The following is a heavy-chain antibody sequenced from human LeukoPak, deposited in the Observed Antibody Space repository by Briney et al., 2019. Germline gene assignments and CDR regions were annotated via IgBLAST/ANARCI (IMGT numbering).Heavy chain of an antibody. Sequence: GESLKISCKGSGYSFTSYWIGWVRQMPGKGLEWMGIIYPGDSDTRCSPSFQGQVTISADKSISTAYLQWSSLKASDTAMYYCASGYSYGNNDYYYYYGMDVWGQGTTVTVSS. CDR1: GYSFTSYW. J-gene: IGHJ6*02. CDR3: ASGYSYGNNDYYYYYGMDV. CDR2: IYPGDSDT. V-gene: IGHV5-51*01. D-gene: IGHD5-18*01.